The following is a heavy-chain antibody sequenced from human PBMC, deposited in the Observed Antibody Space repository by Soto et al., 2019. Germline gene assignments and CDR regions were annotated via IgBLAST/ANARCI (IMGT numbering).Heavy chain of an antibody. Sequence: GGSLRLSCTASGFTFGDYAMSWFRQAPGKGLEWVGFIRSKAYGGTTEYAAFVKGRFTISRDDSKSIAYLQMNSLKTEDKAVYYCTRGHSSSSLGFDYWGQGTLVTV. CDR1: GFTFGDYA. CDR3: TRGHSSSSLGFDY. V-gene: IGHV3-49*03. CDR2: IRSKAYGGTT. D-gene: IGHD6-6*01. J-gene: IGHJ4*02.